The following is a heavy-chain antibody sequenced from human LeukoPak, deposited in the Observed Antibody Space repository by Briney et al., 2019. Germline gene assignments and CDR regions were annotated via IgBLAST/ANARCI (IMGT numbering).Heavy chain of an antibody. CDR3: ARGSRNYNNYEGADY. CDR2: INHSGDT. V-gene: IGHV4-34*01. CDR1: GGAFSGYY. Sequence: SETLSLTCAVYGGAFSGYYWSWIRQPPGKGLEWIGEINHSGDTKYNPSLKSRVSMSVDVSKDQFSLKLPSLTAADTAVYYCARGSRNYNNYEGADYWGQGTLVTVSS. J-gene: IGHJ4*02. D-gene: IGHD4-11*01.